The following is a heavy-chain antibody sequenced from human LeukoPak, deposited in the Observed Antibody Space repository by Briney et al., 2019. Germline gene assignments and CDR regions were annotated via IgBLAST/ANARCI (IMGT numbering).Heavy chain of an antibody. CDR2: ISYDGSNK. Sequence: PGGSLRLSCAASGFTFSSYGMHWVRQAPGKGLEWVAVISYDGSNKYYADSVKGRFAISRDNSKNTLYLQMNSLRAEDTAVYYCAKAARRWLAYPPFDYWGQGTLVTVSS. V-gene: IGHV3-30*18. CDR3: AKAARRWLAYPPFDY. CDR1: GFTFSSYG. D-gene: IGHD6-19*01. J-gene: IGHJ4*02.